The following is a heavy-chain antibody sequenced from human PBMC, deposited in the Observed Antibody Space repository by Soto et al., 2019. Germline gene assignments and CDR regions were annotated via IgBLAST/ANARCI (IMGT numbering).Heavy chain of an antibody. CDR3: ARVDMRGDYFDY. CDR2: IIPICGTA. J-gene: IGHJ4*02. CDR1: GGTFSSYA. D-gene: IGHD2-2*03. V-gene: IGHV1-69*01. Sequence: PSVKVSCKASGGTFSSYAISWVRQAPGQGLEWMGGIIPICGTANYAQKFQGRVTITADESTSTAYMELSSLRSEDTAVYYCARVDMRGDYFDYWGQGTLVTVSS.